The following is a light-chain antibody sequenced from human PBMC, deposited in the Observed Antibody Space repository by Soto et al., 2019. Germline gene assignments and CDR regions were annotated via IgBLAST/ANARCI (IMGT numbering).Light chain of an antibody. CDR3: QQYTSYPYT. CDR1: QSISWW. V-gene: IGKV1-5*03. CDR2: RAS. Sequence: DIQMTQSPSSLSASVGDRVTITCRASQSISWWLAWYQQKPGKAPKLLIYRASSLESGVSSGFSGSGSGTEFTLTINSLQPDDFATYYCQQYTSYPYTFGQGTKLEIK. J-gene: IGKJ2*01.